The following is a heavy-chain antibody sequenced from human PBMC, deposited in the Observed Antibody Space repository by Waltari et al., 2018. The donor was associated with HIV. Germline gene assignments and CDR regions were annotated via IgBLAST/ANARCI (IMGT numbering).Heavy chain of an antibody. J-gene: IGHJ6*02. CDR3: AGLGYCGSARCPSGYYYSYGMGV. V-gene: IGHV5-51*01. CDR1: GYNFTTYW. Sequence: EVQLVQSGAEVKKPGESLKISCKGSGYNFTTYWIGWVRPIPRKGLEWMGIIYPVDSDTRYSPSCRGHVTISVDKSISTAYLQWSSLQASDTATYYCAGLGYCGSARCPSGYYYSYGMGVWGQGTTVTVSS. CDR2: IYPVDSDT. D-gene: IGHD2-2*01.